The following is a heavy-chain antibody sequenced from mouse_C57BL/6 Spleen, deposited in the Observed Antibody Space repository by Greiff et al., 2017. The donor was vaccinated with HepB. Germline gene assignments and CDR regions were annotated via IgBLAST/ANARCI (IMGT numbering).Heavy chain of an antibody. D-gene: IGHD2-4*01. V-gene: IGHV1-72*01. CDR2: IDPNSGGN. CDR3: ARPPYDYDGAWFAY. Sequence: QVHVKQPGAELVKPGDSVKLSCKASGYTFTSYWMHWVKQRPGRGLEWIGRIDPNSGGNKYNEKFKSKATLTVDKPSSTAYMQLSSLTSEDSAVYYCARPPYDYDGAWFAYWGQGTLVTVSA. J-gene: IGHJ3*01. CDR1: GYTFTSYW.